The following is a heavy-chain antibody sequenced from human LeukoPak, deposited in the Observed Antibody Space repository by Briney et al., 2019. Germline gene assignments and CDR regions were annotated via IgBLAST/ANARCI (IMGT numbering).Heavy chain of an antibody. Sequence: PGGSLRLSCVASGLSFSRYGMDWVRLAPGKGLEWVAFIRYEGVNKYYSDSVRGRFTISRDNSKSTLYLQMNSLRTEDTAVCYCARDPAATGDYFDYWGQGTLVTVSS. CDR2: IRYEGVNK. CDR3: ARDPAATGDYFDY. D-gene: IGHD6-13*01. J-gene: IGHJ4*02. V-gene: IGHV3-30*02. CDR1: GLSFSRYG.